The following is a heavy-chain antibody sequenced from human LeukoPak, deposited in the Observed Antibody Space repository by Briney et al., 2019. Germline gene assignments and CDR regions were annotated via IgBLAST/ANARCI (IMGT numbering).Heavy chain of an antibody. J-gene: IGHJ4*02. Sequence: ASVKVSCKASGYTFIDFFIHWVRQAPGQGLVWLGWSNPNSGSTNFPQRFQGRVTMSRDTSITTAYMELSRLRSDDTAVYYCARGASKWEPLSPFDFWGQGTLVTVSS. V-gene: IGHV1-2*02. CDR1: GYTFIDFF. CDR2: SNPNSGST. CDR3: ARGASKWEPLSPFDF. D-gene: IGHD1-26*01.